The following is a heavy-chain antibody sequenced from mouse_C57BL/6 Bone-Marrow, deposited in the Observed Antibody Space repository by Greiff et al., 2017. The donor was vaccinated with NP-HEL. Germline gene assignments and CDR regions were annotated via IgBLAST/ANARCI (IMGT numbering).Heavy chain of an antibody. J-gene: IGHJ2*01. Sequence: QVQLQQPGAELVKPGASVKLSCKASGYTFTSYWMHWVKQRPGQGLEWIGMIHPNSGSTNYNEKFKSKATLTVDKSSSTAYMQLSSLTSEDSAFYYCARIELYYDYGFDYWGQGTTLTVSS. D-gene: IGHD2-4*01. CDR3: ARIELYYDYGFDY. CDR1: GYTFTSYW. V-gene: IGHV1-64*01. CDR2: IHPNSGST.